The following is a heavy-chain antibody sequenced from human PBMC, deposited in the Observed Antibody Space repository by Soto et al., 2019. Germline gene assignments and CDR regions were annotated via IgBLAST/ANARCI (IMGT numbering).Heavy chain of an antibody. V-gene: IGHV1-8*01. CDR3: ARRRQRKNWFDP. Sequence: GASVKVSCKASGYTFTSYDINWVRQATGQGLEWMGWMNPNSGNTGYAQKFQGRVTMTRNTSISTAYMELSSLRSEDTAVYYCARRRQRKNWFDPWGQGTLVTVSS. CDR1: GYTFTSYD. J-gene: IGHJ5*02. CDR2: MNPNSGNT. D-gene: IGHD6-25*01.